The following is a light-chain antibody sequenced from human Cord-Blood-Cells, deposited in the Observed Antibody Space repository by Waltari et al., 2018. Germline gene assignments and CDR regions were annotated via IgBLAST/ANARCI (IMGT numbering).Light chain of an antibody. V-gene: IGKV1-33*01. J-gene: IGKJ3*01. CDR3: LQYDNLPFT. CDR2: DAS. Sequence: DIKMTQSPPSMSASVGATVTITCQASQDISNYLNWYRQKPGKAPKLLIYDASNLETGVPSRFSGSGSGTDFTFTISSLQPEDIATYYCLQYDNLPFTFGPGTKVDIK. CDR1: QDISNY.